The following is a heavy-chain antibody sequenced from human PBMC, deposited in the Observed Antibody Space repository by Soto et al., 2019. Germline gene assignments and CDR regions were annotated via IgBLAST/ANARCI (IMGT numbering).Heavy chain of an antibody. CDR3: ARHDSVAVPAVFDC. J-gene: IGHJ4*02. CDR2: IYHSGST. Sequence: SETLSLTCAVSGGSISSSNWWSWVRQPPGKGLEWIGEIYHSGSTNYNPSLKNRVTISVDKSKNQFSLKLSSVTAADTAVYYCARHDSVAVPAVFDCWGQGTLVTVSS. D-gene: IGHD2-2*01. V-gene: IGHV4-4*02. CDR1: GGSISSSNW.